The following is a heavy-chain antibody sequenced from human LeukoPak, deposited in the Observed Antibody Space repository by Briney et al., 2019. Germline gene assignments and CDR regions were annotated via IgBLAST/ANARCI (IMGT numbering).Heavy chain of an antibody. CDR1: GGSISSGDYY. V-gene: IGHV4-30-4*01. Sequence: PSETLSLTCTVSGGSISSGDYYWSWIRQPPGKGLEWIGYIYYSGSTYYHPSLKSRVTISVDTSKNQFSLKLSSVTAADTAVYYCARNTYSSGWYRSFNLWGRGTLVTVSS. CDR2: IYYSGST. CDR3: ARNTYSSGWYRSFNL. D-gene: IGHD6-19*01. J-gene: IGHJ2*01.